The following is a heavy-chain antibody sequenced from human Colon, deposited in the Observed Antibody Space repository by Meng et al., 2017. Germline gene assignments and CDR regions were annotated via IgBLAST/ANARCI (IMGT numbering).Heavy chain of an antibody. Sequence: HLQPSGPGQVQPPPTPPLTWAISGDSVSSNIVAWNWIRKSPSRGIEWLGRTYYRSKYYNDYALSVKSRLTINPDTSKNQFSLQLNSVTPEDTAIYSCARDWGDVRGGFDFWGQGTLVTVSS. V-gene: IGHV6-1*01. CDR2: TYYRSKYYN. CDR3: ARDWGDVRGGFDF. CDR1: GDSVSSNIVA. D-gene: IGHD3-10*02. J-gene: IGHJ4*02.